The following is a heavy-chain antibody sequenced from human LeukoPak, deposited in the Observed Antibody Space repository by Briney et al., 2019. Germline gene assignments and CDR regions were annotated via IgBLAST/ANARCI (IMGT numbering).Heavy chain of an antibody. Sequence: PGGSLRLSCAAFGFTFSSYSMNWVRQAPGKGLEWVSSISSSSSYIYYADSVKGRFTISRDNAKNSLYLQMNSLRAEDTAVYYCARSSSGENWFDPWGQGTLVTVSS. CDR3: ARSSSGENWFDP. CDR1: GFTFSSYS. CDR2: ISSSSSYI. D-gene: IGHD6-6*01. J-gene: IGHJ5*02. V-gene: IGHV3-21*01.